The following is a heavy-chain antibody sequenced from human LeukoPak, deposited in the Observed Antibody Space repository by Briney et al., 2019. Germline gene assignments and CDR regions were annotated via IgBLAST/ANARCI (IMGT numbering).Heavy chain of an antibody. CDR2: ISSSSSYI. J-gene: IGHJ4*02. CDR3: AREYYDFWSGYYPPYYFDY. Sequence: PGGSLRLSCAASGFTFSSYSMNWVRQAPGKGLEWVSSISSSSSYIYYADSVKGRFTISRDNAKNSLYLQMNSLRAEDTAVYYCAREYYDFWSGYYPPYYFDYWGQGTLVTVSP. D-gene: IGHD3-3*01. V-gene: IGHV3-21*01. CDR1: GFTFSSYS.